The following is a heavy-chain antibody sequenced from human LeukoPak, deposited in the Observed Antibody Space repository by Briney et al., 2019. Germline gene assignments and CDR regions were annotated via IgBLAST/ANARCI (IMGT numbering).Heavy chain of an antibody. D-gene: IGHD3-22*01. J-gene: IGHJ3*02. V-gene: IGHV3-23*01. CDR1: GFTFSSYG. Sequence: GGSLRLSCAASGFTFSSYGMSWVRQAPGKGLEWVSAISGSGGSTYYADSVKGRFTISRDNSKNTLYLQMNSLRAEDTAVYYCAKGFTMIVVVITLDDAFDIWGQGTMVTVSS. CDR2: ISGSGGST. CDR3: AKGFTMIVVVITLDDAFDI.